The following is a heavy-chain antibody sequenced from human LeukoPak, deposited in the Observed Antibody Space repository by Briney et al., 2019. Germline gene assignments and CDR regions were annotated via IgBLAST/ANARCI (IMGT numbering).Heavy chain of an antibody. D-gene: IGHD6-13*01. CDR1: GFTFSSYA. V-gene: IGHV3-30*04. Sequence: PGRSLRLSCAASGFTFSSYAMHWVRQAPGKGLEWVAVISYDGSNKYYADSVKGRFTISRDNSKNTLYLQMNSLRAEDTAVYYCARDGQPGIAFEGYAFDIWGQGTMVTVSS. CDR3: ARDGQPGIAFEGYAFDI. CDR2: ISYDGSNK. J-gene: IGHJ3*02.